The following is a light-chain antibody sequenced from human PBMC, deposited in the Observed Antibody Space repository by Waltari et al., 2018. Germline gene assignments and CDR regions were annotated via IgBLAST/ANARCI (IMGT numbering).Light chain of an antibody. CDR1: SGSVSISPY. Sequence: QTVVTQEPSFSVSPGETATLTCGLNSGSVSISPYASWYQQTPGQDPPHLFYHTNPRSSGVPDRFSGSILGNKAALTSTGAQADDESDYHGALYMGGDIFFGGGTKLTVL. V-gene: IGLV8-61*01. CDR3: ALYMGGDIF. J-gene: IGLJ2*01. CDR2: HTN.